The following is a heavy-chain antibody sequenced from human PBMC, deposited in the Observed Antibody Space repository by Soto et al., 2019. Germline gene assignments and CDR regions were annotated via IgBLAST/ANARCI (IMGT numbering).Heavy chain of an antibody. Sequence: QVQLVQSGAEVKKPGASVKVSCKASGYTFTSYDINWVRQATGQGLEWMGWMNPNSGNTGYAQKFQGRVTMTRNTSXXTAYMELSSLRSEDTAVYYCASLAGAAYYYYGMDVWGQGTTVTVSS. D-gene: IGHD6-25*01. CDR3: ASLAGAAYYYYGMDV. J-gene: IGHJ6*02. V-gene: IGHV1-8*01. CDR1: GYTFTSYD. CDR2: MNPNSGNT.